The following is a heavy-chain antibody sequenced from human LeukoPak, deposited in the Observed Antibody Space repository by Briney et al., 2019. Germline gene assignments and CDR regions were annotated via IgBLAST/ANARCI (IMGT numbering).Heavy chain of an antibody. V-gene: IGHV4-39*01. CDR1: GGSISSSSYY. Sequence: SETLSLTCTVSGGSISSSSYYWGWIRQPPGKGLEWIGSIYYSGSTYYNPSLKSRVTISVDTSKNQFSLKLSSVTAADTAVYYCASEHRYSSSYFFDPWGQGTLVTVSS. CDR2: IYYSGST. D-gene: IGHD6-13*01. J-gene: IGHJ5*02. CDR3: ASEHRYSSSYFFDP.